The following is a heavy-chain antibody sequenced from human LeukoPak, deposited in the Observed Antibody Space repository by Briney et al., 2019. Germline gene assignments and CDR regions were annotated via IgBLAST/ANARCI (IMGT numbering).Heavy chain of an antibody. D-gene: IGHD5-18*01. Sequence: SETLSLTCTVSGGSISNGDYHWSWIRQPPGKGLEWIGYIYYSGSTYYNPSLKSRATISVDTSKNQFSLKLSSVTAADTAVYYCARRIEKTAMVDYWGQGTLVTVSS. V-gene: IGHV4-30-4*01. CDR1: GGSISNGDYH. CDR2: IYYSGST. CDR3: ARRIEKTAMVDY. J-gene: IGHJ4*02.